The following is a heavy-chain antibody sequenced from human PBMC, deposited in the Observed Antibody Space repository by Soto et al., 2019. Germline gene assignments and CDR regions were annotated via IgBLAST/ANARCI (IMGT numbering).Heavy chain of an antibody. J-gene: IGHJ5*02. D-gene: IGHD4-17*01. CDR3: ARNYGDHTESNWFDP. Sequence: QVQLQESGPGLVKPSQTLSLTCTVSGGSISSGGYYWSWLRQHPGKGLEWIGYIYYSGSTYYNPSLKSRVTISVDTSKNQFSLKLSSVTAADTAVYYCARNYGDHTESNWFDPWGQGTLVTVSS. V-gene: IGHV4-31*03. CDR1: GGSISSGGYY. CDR2: IYYSGST.